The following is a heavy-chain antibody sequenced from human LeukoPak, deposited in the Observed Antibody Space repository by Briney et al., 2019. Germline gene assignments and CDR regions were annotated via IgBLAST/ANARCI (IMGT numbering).Heavy chain of an antibody. J-gene: IGHJ1*01. D-gene: IGHD3-3*01. CDR1: GGSISSGSYY. Sequence: SQTLSLTCTVSGGSISSGSYYWSWIRQPAGKGLEWIGRIYTSGSTNYNPSLKSRVTISVDTSKNQFSLKLSSVTAADTAVYYCAKVYLTYYDFWSGYSRAEYFQHWGQGTLVTVSS. V-gene: IGHV4-61*02. CDR2: IYTSGST. CDR3: AKVYLTYYDFWSGYSRAEYFQH.